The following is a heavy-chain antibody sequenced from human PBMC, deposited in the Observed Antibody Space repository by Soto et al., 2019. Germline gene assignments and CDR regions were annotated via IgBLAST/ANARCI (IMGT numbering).Heavy chain of an antibody. D-gene: IGHD1-7*01. V-gene: IGHV1-69*13. CDR3: ARVAHWNYQRAYNWFDP. J-gene: IGHJ5*02. Sequence: SVKVSCKASGGTFSSYAISWVRQAPGQGLEWMGGIIPIFGTANYAQKFQGRVTITADESTSTAYMELSSLRSEDTAVYYCARVAHWNYQRAYNWFDPWGQGTLVTVSS. CDR1: GGTFSSYA. CDR2: IIPIFGTA.